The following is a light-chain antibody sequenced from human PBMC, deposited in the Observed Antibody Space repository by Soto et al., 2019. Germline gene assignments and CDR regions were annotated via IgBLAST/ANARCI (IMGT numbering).Light chain of an antibody. J-gene: IGKJ2*01. CDR3: QQYNSYPYT. Sequence: DIQMTLSPSTLSASVGDRVTITCRASQSISTWLAWYQQRPGTAPKVLIYKASSLKSGVPSRFSGSGSGTDFTLTVSSLQPDDSATYFCQQYNSYPYTFGQGTKLEIK. V-gene: IGKV1-5*03. CDR1: QSISTW. CDR2: KAS.